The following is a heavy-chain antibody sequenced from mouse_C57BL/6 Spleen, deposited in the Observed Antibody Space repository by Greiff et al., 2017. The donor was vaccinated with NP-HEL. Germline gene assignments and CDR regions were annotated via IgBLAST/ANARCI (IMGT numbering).Heavy chain of an antibody. CDR2: IDPNSGGT. V-gene: IGHV1-72*01. CDR1: GYTFTSYW. CDR3: ARGAMVSTRGFAY. J-gene: IGHJ3*01. Sequence: QVQLQQPGAELVKPGASVKLSCKASGYTFTSYWMHWVKQRPGRGLEWTGRIDPNSGGTKYNEKFKSKATLTVDKPSSTAYMQLSSLTSEDSAVYYCARGAMVSTRGFAYWGQGTLVTVSA. D-gene: IGHD1-1*02.